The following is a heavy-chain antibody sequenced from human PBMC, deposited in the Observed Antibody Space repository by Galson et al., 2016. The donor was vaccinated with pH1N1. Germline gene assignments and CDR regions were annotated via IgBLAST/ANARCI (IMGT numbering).Heavy chain of an antibody. Sequence: SLRLSCAASGFTFSDYCMTWIRQAPGKGLDWVSHICCSGSNIFYADSVKGRVTISRDDARNTLFLQMDSLRVEDTAVYYCVRAIGGAASYWGQGTLVTVSS. CDR1: GFTFSDYC. V-gene: IGHV3-11*04. J-gene: IGHJ4*02. CDR3: VRAIGGAASY. D-gene: IGHD6-13*01. CDR2: ICCSGSNI.